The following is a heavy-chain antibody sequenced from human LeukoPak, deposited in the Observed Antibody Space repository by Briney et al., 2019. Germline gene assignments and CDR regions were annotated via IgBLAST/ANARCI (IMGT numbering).Heavy chain of an antibody. CDR2: IYNSGST. Sequence: PSETLSLTCTVSGGSISSGGYYWSWIRQQPGKGLEWIGYIYNSGSTYYNPSLKSRVSISVGTSKNQFSLMLSSVTAADTAVYYCARGYSSASHYWGQGTLVTVSS. D-gene: IGHD6-19*01. CDR3: ARGYSSASHY. J-gene: IGHJ4*02. CDR1: GGSISSGGYY. V-gene: IGHV4-31*03.